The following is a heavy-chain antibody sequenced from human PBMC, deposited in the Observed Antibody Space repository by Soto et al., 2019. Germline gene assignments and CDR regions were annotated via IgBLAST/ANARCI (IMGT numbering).Heavy chain of an antibody. CDR3: ATRVHGDYPGKAYYGMDV. D-gene: IGHD2-21*01. Sequence: PGESLKISCKGSGYSFTSYWIGWVRQMPGKGLEWMGIIYPGDSETRYSPSFQGQVTISADKSISTAYLQWSSLKASDTAMYYCATRVHGDYPGKAYYGMDVWGQGTTVTVSS. J-gene: IGHJ6*02. CDR1: GYSFTSYW. V-gene: IGHV5-51*01. CDR2: IYPGDSET.